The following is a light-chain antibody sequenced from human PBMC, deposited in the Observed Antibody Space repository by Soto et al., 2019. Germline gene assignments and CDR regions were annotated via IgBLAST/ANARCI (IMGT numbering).Light chain of an antibody. Sequence: QSVLTQAPSVSGAPGQRVTISCTGSSSNIGAGFNVHWYQQLPGTAPKLLIYGDTNRPSGVPARFSASKSGTSASLAITGLQAEDEADYYCQSYDSRLSGTVFGPGTKLTVL. CDR2: GDT. J-gene: IGLJ1*01. CDR1: SSNIGAGFN. CDR3: QSYDSRLSGTV. V-gene: IGLV1-40*01.